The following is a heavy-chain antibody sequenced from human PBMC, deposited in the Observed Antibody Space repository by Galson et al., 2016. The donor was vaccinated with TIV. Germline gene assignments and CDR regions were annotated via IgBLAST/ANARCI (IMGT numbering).Heavy chain of an antibody. CDR1: GYPFTDSW. CDR3: ARGGVIRCLDF. Sequence: SVKVSCKASGYPFTDSWMHWVRQAPGEGLEWMGWIDPNSGATLYAQKFQGRVTMTRDTSTSTTYVELSRLTSDDTADYYCARGGVIRCLDFWGQGTLVTVSS. V-gene: IGHV1-2*02. D-gene: IGHD3-16*02. CDR2: IDPNSGAT. J-gene: IGHJ4*02.